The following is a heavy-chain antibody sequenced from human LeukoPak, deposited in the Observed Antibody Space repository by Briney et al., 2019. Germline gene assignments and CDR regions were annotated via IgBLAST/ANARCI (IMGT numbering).Heavy chain of an antibody. D-gene: IGHD4-17*01. Sequence: PGESLKISCEGYGYSFANYWIGWVRQMPGKGLEWMGIIYPDYSDTRDSPSFQGQVTISADRSMSTAYLQWSSLKASDTAMYFCARFLYGHYSHYFDYWGQGTLVTVSS. J-gene: IGHJ4*02. CDR2: IYPDYSDT. V-gene: IGHV5-51*01. CDR1: GYSFANYW. CDR3: ARFLYGHYSHYFDY.